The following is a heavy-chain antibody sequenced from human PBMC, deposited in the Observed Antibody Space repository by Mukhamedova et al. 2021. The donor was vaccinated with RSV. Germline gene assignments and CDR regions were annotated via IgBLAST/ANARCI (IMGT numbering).Heavy chain of an antibody. CDR2: IYPGDSDT. Sequence: EYMGIIYPGDSDTRYSPSFQGQVTISADKSITTAYLQWSSLKASDIAMYYCARSSASGTYFFDSWGQGTLVTVSS. CDR3: ARSSASGTYFFDS. D-gene: IGHD3-10*01. J-gene: IGHJ4*02. V-gene: IGHV5-51*01.